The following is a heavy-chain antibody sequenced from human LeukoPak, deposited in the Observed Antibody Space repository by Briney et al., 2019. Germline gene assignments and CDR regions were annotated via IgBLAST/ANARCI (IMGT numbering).Heavy chain of an antibody. CDR3: ARDSSGYAFDI. D-gene: IGHD3-22*01. Sequence: PSETLSLTCAVYGGSFSGYYWNWIRQPPGKGLEWIGYIYYSGSTNYNPSLKSRVTISVDASQNQFSLKLSSVTAADTAVYYCARDSSGYAFDIWGHGTMATVSS. CDR2: IYYSGST. J-gene: IGHJ3*02. V-gene: IGHV4-59*01. CDR1: GGSFSGYY.